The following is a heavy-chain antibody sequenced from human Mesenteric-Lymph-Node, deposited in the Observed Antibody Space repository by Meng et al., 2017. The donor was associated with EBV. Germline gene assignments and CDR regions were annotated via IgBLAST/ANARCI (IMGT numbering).Heavy chain of an antibody. CDR1: GFSVSSKY. Sequence: VQWVESGGGLVQPGGSLRLSCAVAGFSVSSKYMAWVRQAPGKGLEYVSVIYLGGMTYTADALEGRFTISRDNANNMVYLQMNSLRVEDTAVYYCATGRGYYFDLWGRGTLVTVSS. CDR3: ATGRGYYFDL. V-gene: IGHV3-66*01. J-gene: IGHJ2*01. D-gene: IGHD7-27*01. CDR2: IYLGGMT.